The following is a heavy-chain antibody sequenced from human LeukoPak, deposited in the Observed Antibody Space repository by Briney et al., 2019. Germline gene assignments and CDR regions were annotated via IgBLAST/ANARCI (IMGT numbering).Heavy chain of an antibody. CDR3: ARDSSTLGIDV. J-gene: IGHJ6*02. Sequence: GRSLRLSCAASGFTFSSYAMHWVRQAPGKGLEWVAVISYDGSNKYYADSVKGRFTISRDNSKNTLYLQMNSLRAEDTAVYYCARDSSTLGIDVRGQGTTVTVSS. CDR1: GFTFSSYA. V-gene: IGHV3-30-3*01. CDR2: ISYDGSNK.